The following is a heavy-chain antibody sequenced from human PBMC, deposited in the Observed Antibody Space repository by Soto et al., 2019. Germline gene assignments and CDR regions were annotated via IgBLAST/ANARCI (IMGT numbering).Heavy chain of an antibody. CDR1: GFTFSSYA. Sequence: GVSLRLSCAASGFTFSSYAMSWVRQAPGKGLEWVSAISGSGGSTYYADSVKGRFTISRDNSKNTLFLQMNSLRGEDTAVYYCAKDRTFWSGYQDYWGQGTLVTVSS. CDR2: ISGSGGST. J-gene: IGHJ4*02. CDR3: AKDRTFWSGYQDY. D-gene: IGHD3-3*01. V-gene: IGHV3-23*01.